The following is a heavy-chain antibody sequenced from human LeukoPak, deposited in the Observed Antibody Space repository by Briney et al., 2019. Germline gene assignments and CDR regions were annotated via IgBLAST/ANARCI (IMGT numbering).Heavy chain of an antibody. V-gene: IGHV1-69*01. CDR2: IIPIFGTA. Sequence: SVKVSCKASGGTFSSYAISWVRQAPGQGLEWMGGIIPIFGTANYAQKFQGRVTITADESTSTAYMELSSLRSEDTAVYYCARRLRYNWNDSAFDIWGQGTMVTVSS. D-gene: IGHD1-1*01. CDR3: ARRLRYNWNDSAFDI. J-gene: IGHJ3*02. CDR1: GGTFSSYA.